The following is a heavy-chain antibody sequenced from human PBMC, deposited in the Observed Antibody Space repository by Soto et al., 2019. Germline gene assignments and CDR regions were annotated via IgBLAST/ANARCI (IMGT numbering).Heavy chain of an antibody. D-gene: IGHD3-22*01. J-gene: IGHJ2*01. CDR3: AKSGDSSGYYHWYFDL. V-gene: IGHV3-23*01. Sequence: EVQLLDSGGGLVQPGGSLRLSCAAAEFTFSSYAMSWVRQAPGKGLEWVSTISGGGGNTYYADSVKGRFTISRDNSKNTLSLQMSSLRAEDMAVYYCAKSGDSSGYYHWYFDLWGRGTLVTVSS. CDR2: ISGGGGNT. CDR1: EFTFSSYA.